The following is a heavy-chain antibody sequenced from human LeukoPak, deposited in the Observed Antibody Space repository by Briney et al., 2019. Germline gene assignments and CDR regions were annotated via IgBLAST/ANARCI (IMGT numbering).Heavy chain of an antibody. V-gene: IGHV4-61*02. CDR2: IYITGST. CDR1: GDSISSGSYF. Sequence: PSETLSLTCTVFGDSISSGSYFWSWIRQPAGKGLEWIGRIYITGSTSYNPSLKSRVSISLDTSKNQFSLNLTSVTAADTAVYYCARSPTKRVTEDYWGQGMLVTVSS. CDR3: ARSPTKRVTEDY. J-gene: IGHJ4*02. D-gene: IGHD5-18*01.